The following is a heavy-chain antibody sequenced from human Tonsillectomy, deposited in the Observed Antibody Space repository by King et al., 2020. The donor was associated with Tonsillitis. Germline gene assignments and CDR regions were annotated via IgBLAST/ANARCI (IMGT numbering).Heavy chain of an antibody. Sequence: VQLVESGGGLVQPGGSLRLSCAASDFTFSEYWMTWIRQAPGEGLEWVANIKGDGSVKYYVDAVEGRFTISRDNADSSLFLRMNSLSAEDTAIYYCVRDMNYRDRSTYYDVLDVWGPGTMVTVSS. V-gene: IGHV3-7*01. D-gene: IGHD3-22*01. CDR2: IKGDGSVK. CDR1: DFTFSEYW. J-gene: IGHJ3*01. CDR3: VRDMNYRDRSTYYDVLDV.